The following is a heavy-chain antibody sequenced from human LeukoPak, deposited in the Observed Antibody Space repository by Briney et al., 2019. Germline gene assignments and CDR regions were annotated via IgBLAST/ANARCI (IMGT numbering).Heavy chain of an antibody. J-gene: IGHJ4*02. CDR1: GGSISSSSYY. CDR3: ARIEYSSSSEVFDY. D-gene: IGHD6-6*01. V-gene: IGHV4-39*01. CDR2: IYYSGST. Sequence: SETLSLTCTVSGGSISSSSYYWGWIRQPPGKGLEWIGSIYYSGSTYYNPSLKSRVTISVDTSKNQFSLKLSSATAADTAVYYCARIEYSSSSEVFDYWGQGTLVTVSS.